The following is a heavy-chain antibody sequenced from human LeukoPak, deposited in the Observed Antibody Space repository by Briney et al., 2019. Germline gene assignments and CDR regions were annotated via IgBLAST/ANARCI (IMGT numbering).Heavy chain of an antibody. CDR2: ISGSGGST. CDR3: AKLVYSSGWYFDY. Sequence: PGGSLRLSCAASGFTFSSYAMSWVRQAPGKGLEWVSAISGSGGSTYYADSVKGRFTISRDNSKNTPYLQMNSLRAEDTAVYYCAKLVYSSGWYFDYWGQGTLVTVSS. D-gene: IGHD6-19*01. CDR1: GFTFSSYA. J-gene: IGHJ4*02. V-gene: IGHV3-23*01.